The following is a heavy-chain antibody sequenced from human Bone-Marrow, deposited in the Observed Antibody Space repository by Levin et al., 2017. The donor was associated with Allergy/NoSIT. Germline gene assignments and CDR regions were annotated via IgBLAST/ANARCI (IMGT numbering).Heavy chain of an antibody. V-gene: IGHV3-30*14. CDR2: LSFDGDFD. CDR1: GLAFTTSS. Sequence: GESLKISCVASGLAFTTSSMHWVRQAPGKGLEWVAGLSFDGDFDYYADSVKGRFSISRDNSNNTLFLQMNSLTSEDAAVYYCASGPRGTGLQYTYFDPWGQGTLVAASS. J-gene: IGHJ5*02. D-gene: IGHD4-11*01. CDR3: ASGPRGTGLQYTYFDP.